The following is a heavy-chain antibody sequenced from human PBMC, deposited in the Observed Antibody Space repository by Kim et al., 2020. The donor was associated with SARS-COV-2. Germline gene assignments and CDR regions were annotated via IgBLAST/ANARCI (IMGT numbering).Heavy chain of an antibody. J-gene: IGHJ4*02. D-gene: IGHD3-10*01. V-gene: IGHV1-3*01. CDR2: INAGNGNT. CDR1: GYTFTSYA. Sequence: ASVKVSCKASGYTFTSYAMHWVRQAPGQRLEWMGWINAGNGNTKYSQKFQGRVTITRDTSASTAYMELSSLRSEDTAVYYCARGPYYYGSGSYLSPFDYWGQGTLVTVSS. CDR3: ARGPYYYGSGSYLSPFDY.